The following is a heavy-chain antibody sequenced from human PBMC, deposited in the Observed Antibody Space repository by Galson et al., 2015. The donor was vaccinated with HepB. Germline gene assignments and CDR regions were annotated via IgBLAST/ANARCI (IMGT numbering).Heavy chain of an antibody. V-gene: IGHV3-23*01. D-gene: IGHD2-2*01. Sequence: SLRLSCAASGFTFNNYAMSWVRQAPGKGLEWVSVISGSGDSTYYADSVKGRFSISRDNSENTLSLQMDSLRAEDTAVYYCAKDGRRYCSSTSCYAFDIWGQGTMVAVSS. CDR2: ISGSGDST. CDR1: GFTFNNYA. J-gene: IGHJ3*02. CDR3: AKDGRRYCSSTSCYAFDI.